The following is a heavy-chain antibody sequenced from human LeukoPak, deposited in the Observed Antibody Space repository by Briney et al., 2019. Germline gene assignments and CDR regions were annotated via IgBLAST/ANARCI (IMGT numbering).Heavy chain of an antibody. V-gene: IGHV3-30*02. CDR1: GFTFSSYG. CDR2: IHHDGSNK. Sequence: GGSLRLSCAASGFTFSSYGMHWVRQAPGKGLDWVAFIHHDGSNKYYADSVKGRFTISRDNSKNTLYLQMNSLRAEDTAVYYCARLDSSGYRSFDYWGQGTLVTVSS. J-gene: IGHJ4*02. D-gene: IGHD3-22*01. CDR3: ARLDSSGYRSFDY.